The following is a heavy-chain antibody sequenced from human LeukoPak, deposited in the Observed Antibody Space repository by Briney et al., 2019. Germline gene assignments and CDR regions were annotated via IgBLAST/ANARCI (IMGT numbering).Heavy chain of an antibody. CDR1: GYTFTDFY. CDR2: INPKSGGT. CDR3: AREAGDNAYDV. D-gene: IGHD2-21*01. Sequence: ASVKVSCKASGYTFTDFYMHLLRQAPGQGLEWMGWINPKSGGTRYAQRFQGRVTMTRDTSISTSYMEVSRLIYDDTAVYYCAREAGDNAYDVWSQGTMVTVSS. J-gene: IGHJ3*01. V-gene: IGHV1-2*02.